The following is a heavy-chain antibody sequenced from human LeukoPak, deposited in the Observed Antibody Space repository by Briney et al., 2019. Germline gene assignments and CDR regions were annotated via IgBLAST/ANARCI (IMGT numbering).Heavy chain of an antibody. CDR3: ARDNRVFSSSWYSHAFDI. Sequence: GGSLRLSCAASGFTFSSYSMNWVRQAPGKGLEWVSSISSSSSYIYYADSVKGRFTISRDNAKNSLYLQMNSLRAEDTAVYYCARDNRVFSSSWYSHAFDIWGQGTMVTVSS. CDR1: GFTFSSYS. CDR2: ISSSSSYI. J-gene: IGHJ3*02. V-gene: IGHV3-21*01. D-gene: IGHD6-13*01.